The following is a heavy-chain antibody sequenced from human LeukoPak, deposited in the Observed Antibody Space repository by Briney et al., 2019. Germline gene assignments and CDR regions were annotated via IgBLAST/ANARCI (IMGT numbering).Heavy chain of an antibody. Sequence: GGSLRLSCAAFGFTFSHFAMSWVRQAPGKGLHWVSGIGGSGVTTYYADSVKGRFTISRDNSKNTLYLQMDSLRAEDTAVYFCAKDGQADWNPNYWGQGTLVTVSS. J-gene: IGHJ4*02. CDR3: AKDGQADWNPNY. D-gene: IGHD1-1*01. CDR1: GFTFSHFA. V-gene: IGHV3-23*01. CDR2: IGGSGVTT.